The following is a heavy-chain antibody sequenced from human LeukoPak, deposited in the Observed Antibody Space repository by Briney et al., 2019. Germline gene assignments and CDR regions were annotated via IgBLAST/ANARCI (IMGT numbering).Heavy chain of an antibody. Sequence: SETLSLTRTVSGGSISSYYWSWIRQPPGKGLEWIGYIHYSGITNYNPSLKSRVTISMDTSKNQFSLKLSSVAAADTAIYYCARHISYGGDSAFGYWGQGTLVTVSS. J-gene: IGHJ4*02. CDR3: ARHISYGGDSAFGY. D-gene: IGHD2-21*02. CDR1: GGSISSYY. CDR2: IHYSGIT. V-gene: IGHV4-59*08.